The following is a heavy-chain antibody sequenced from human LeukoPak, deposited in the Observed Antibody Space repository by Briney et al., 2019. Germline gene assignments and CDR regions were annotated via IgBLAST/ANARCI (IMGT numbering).Heavy chain of an antibody. CDR1: GYTFSSYW. Sequence: GGSQRFSCAASGYTFSSYWMHWVRQAPGKGLVWVSRINSDGSSTSYADSVKGRFTISRDNAKNTLYLQMNSLRAEDTAVYYCARGGERSSGYYYIDYYYYGMDVWGQGTTVTVSS. CDR3: ARGGERSSGYYYIDYYYYGMDV. D-gene: IGHD3-22*01. V-gene: IGHV3-74*01. J-gene: IGHJ6*02. CDR2: INSDGSST.